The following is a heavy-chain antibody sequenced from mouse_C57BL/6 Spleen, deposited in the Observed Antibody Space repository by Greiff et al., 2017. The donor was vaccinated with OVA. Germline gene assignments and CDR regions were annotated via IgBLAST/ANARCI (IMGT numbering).Heavy chain of an antibody. CDR3: ARKEYYCSDYFDY. Sequence: EVQVVESGGGLVKPGGSLKLSCAASGFTFSDYGMHWVRQAPEKGLEWVAYISSGSSTIYYADTVKGRFTISRDNAKNTLFLQMTSLRSEDTAMYYCARKEYYCSDYFDYWGQGTTLTVSS. CDR2: ISSGSSTI. V-gene: IGHV5-17*01. J-gene: IGHJ2*01. D-gene: IGHD1-1*01. CDR1: GFTFSDYG.